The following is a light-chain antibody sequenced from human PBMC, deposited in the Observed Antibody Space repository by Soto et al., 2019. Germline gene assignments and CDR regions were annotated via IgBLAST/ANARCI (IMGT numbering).Light chain of an antibody. CDR2: GAS. V-gene: IGKV3-20*01. CDR1: QSGSANY. CDR3: HQDGSSPYT. J-gene: IGKJ3*01. Sequence: EVVLTQSPATLSLSPGERATLSCRANQSGSANYLAWYQQKPGQAPRLLIYGASSRATGIPDRFSGSGSGTDLTLTISRLEPADFAVFYCHQDGSSPYTFGPGTKVDIK.